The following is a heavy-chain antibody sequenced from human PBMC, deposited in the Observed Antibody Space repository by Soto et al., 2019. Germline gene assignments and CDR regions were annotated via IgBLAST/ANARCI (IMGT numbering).Heavy chain of an antibody. J-gene: IGHJ6*02. Sequence: QVQLVQSGAEVKNPGASVKVSCKASGYTFTRYGIGWARQAPGQGLEWLGWINTYNGNTNYAQNVQGRVTLTTHTSTSTAYMELRSLRSNDTAINYCAMVDVYVTPSPQDVWGQGTTVIVSS. CDR3: AMVDVYVTPSPQDV. CDR2: INTYNGNT. V-gene: IGHV1-18*01. CDR1: GYTFTRYG. D-gene: IGHD3-16*01.